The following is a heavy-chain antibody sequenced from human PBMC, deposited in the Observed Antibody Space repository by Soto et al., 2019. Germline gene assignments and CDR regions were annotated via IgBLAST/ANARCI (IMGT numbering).Heavy chain of an antibody. J-gene: IGHJ4*02. CDR1: GGSISVYY. D-gene: IGHD1-7*01. CDR3: ASRDPGTSVDY. V-gene: IGHV4-59*01. Sequence: PSETLSLTCTISGGSISVYYWSWVRQPPGHELEWIGYIYASGSPYYNPSLRSRVTISADTSKNQISLKLTSPTAADTAVYYCASRDPGTSVDYWGQGTLVTVSS. CDR2: IYASGSP.